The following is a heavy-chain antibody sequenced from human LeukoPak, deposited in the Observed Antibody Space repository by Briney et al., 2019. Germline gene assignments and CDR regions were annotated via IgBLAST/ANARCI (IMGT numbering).Heavy chain of an antibody. CDR2: INWNGGST. CDR1: GFTFDDYS. CDR3: ARGFMTTVTTGFDY. V-gene: IGHV3-20*04. Sequence: GGSLRLSCAASGFTFDDYSMSWVRQAPGKGLEWVSGINWNGGSTGYADPVKGRFTISRDNAKNSLYLQMNGLRAEDTALYYCARGFMTTVTTGFDYWGQGTLVTVSS. D-gene: IGHD4-17*01. J-gene: IGHJ4*02.